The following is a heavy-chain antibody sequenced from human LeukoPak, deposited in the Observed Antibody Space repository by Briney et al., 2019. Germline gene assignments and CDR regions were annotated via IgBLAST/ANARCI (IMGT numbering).Heavy chain of an antibody. J-gene: IGHJ4*02. CDR1: GFTFSHYG. Sequence: PGGSLRLSCATSGFTFSHYGMHWVRQAPGKGLVWVAVIWSDGTEKYYGDSVKGRFTISRDNSKKTVYLQVNSLRVEDTAVYYCAKDAQRGFDFSNSLESWGQGTLVTVSP. CDR2: IWSDGTEK. V-gene: IGHV3-33*06. D-gene: IGHD4-11*01. CDR3: AKDAQRGFDFSNSLES.